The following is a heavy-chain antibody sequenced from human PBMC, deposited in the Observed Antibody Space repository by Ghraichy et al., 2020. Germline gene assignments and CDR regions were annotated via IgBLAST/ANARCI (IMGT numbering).Heavy chain of an antibody. J-gene: IGHJ4*02. Sequence: SETLSLTCTVSGGSISSSSYYWGWIRQPPGKGLEWIGSIYYSGSTYYNPSLKSRVTISVDTSKNQFSLKLSSVTAADTAVYYCARASGIAAAGSGFDYWGQETLVTVSS. D-gene: IGHD6-13*01. CDR2: IYYSGST. V-gene: IGHV4-39*01. CDR1: GGSISSSSYY. CDR3: ARASGIAAAGSGFDY.